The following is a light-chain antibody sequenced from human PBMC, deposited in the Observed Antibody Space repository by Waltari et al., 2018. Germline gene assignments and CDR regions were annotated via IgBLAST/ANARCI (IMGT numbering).Light chain of an antibody. J-gene: IGLJ2*01. CDR3: ATWDDSLSGPV. Sequence: QSVLTPPPSASGTPGQRVTISCSGSSSNIGSNYVYWYQQLPGTAPKPLIYRNNQRPSGVPDRFSGSKSGTSASLAISGLRSDDEADYYCATWDDSLSGPVFGGGTKVTVL. CDR1: SSNIGSNY. CDR2: RNN. V-gene: IGLV1-47*01.